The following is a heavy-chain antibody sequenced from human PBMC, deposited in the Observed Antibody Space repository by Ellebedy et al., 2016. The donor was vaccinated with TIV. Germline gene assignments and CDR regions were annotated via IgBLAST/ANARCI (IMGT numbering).Heavy chain of an antibody. J-gene: IGHJ2*01. D-gene: IGHD1-14*01. V-gene: IGHV4-59*12. CDR2: IHYTGNT. CDR3: ARLRQSRDRSHWYFDL. CDR1: GDSIGTYY. Sequence: GSLRLSXTVSGDSIGTYYWSWIRQPPGKGLEWIGYIHYTGNTNYNPSLKNRVSMSVDASTTQLSLNLSSVTAADTAVYFCARLRQSRDRSHWYFDLWGRGTLVTVSS.